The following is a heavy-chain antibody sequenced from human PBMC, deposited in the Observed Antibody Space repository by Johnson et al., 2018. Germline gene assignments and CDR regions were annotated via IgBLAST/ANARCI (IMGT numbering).Heavy chain of an antibody. CDR2: IKQDGSEK. V-gene: IGHV3-7*01. CDR3: ARDRGVDYFDY. J-gene: IGHJ4*02. CDR1: GFTFSSYW. D-gene: IGHD3-10*01. Sequence: VQLVQSGGGLVQPGGSXRLSCAASGFTFSSYWMSWVRQAPGKGLEWVANIKQDGSEKYYVDSVKGRFTISRDNAKNSLYLQMNSLRAEDTAVYYCARDRGVDYFDYWGQGTLVTVSS.